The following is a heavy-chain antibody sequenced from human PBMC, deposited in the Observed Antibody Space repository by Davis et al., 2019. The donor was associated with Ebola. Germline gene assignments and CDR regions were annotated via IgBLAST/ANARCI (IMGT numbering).Heavy chain of an antibody. Sequence: ASVKVSCKVSGYTLTELSMHWVRQAPGKGLEWMGGFDPEDGETIYAQKFQGRVTMTEDTSTDTAYMELSSLRSEDTAVYYCATGHGPGSYPDYFDYWGQGTLVTVSS. V-gene: IGHV1-24*01. CDR1: GYTLTELS. CDR2: FDPEDGET. CDR3: ATGHGPGSYPDYFDY. J-gene: IGHJ4*02. D-gene: IGHD1-26*01.